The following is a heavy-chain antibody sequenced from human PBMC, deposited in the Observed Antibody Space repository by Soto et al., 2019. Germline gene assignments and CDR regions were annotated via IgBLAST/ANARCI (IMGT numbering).Heavy chain of an antibody. CDR2: ISTSGSTI. V-gene: IGHV3-48*03. CDR1: GFTFSSYE. CDR3: ARENSPAGMDV. J-gene: IGHJ6*02. D-gene: IGHD6-13*01. Sequence: EVQLVESGGGLVQPGGSLRLSCAASGFTFSSYEMIWVRQAPGKGLQWVSYISTSGSTIYYADSVKGRFTISRDNPKNSLYLQKNSLRAEDTAVYYCARENSPAGMDVWGQGTTVTVSS.